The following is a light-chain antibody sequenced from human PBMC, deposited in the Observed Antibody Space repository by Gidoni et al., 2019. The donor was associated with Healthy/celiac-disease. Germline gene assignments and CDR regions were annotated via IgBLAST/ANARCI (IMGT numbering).Light chain of an antibody. V-gene: IGKV2-28*01. CDR3: MQALQTPT. J-gene: IGKJ4*01. CDR2: LGS. Sequence: DIVMTQSPLSLPFTPGEPASISCRSSQSLLHSNGYNYLDWYLQKPGQSPQFLIYLGSNRASGVPDRFSGSGSGTDFTLKISRVEAEDVGVYYCMQALQTPTFGGGTKVEIK. CDR1: QSLLHSNGYNY.